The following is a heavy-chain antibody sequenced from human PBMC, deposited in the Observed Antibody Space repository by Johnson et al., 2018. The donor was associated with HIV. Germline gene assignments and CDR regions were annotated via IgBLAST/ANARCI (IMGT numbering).Heavy chain of an antibody. V-gene: IGHV3-30-3*01. CDR1: GFTFSSYA. CDR3: ATFDAFDI. CDR2: ISYDGSNK. Sequence: QVQLVESVGGLVQPGGSLRLSCAASGFTFSSYAMHWVRQAPGKGLEWVAVISYDGSNKYYADSVKGRFTISRDNSKNTLYLQMNSLRAEDTAVYYCATFDAFDIWGQGTMVTVSS. J-gene: IGHJ3*02.